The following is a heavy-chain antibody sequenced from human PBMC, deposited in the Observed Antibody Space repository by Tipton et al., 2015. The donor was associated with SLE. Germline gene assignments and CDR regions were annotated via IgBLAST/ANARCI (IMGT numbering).Heavy chain of an antibody. J-gene: IGHJ2*01. Sequence: TLSLTCAVYGGSFSGYYWSWIRQPPGKGLEWIGEINHSGSTNYNPSLKSRVTISVDTSKNQFSLKLSSVTAADTAVYYCARVGITMVRYFDLWGRGTLATVSS. V-gene: IGHV4-34*01. CDR1: GGSFSGYY. CDR3: ARVGITMVRYFDL. CDR2: INHSGST. D-gene: IGHD3-10*01.